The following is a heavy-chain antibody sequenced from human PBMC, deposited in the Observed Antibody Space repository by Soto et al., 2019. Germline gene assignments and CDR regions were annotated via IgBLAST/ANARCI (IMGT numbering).Heavy chain of an antibody. CDR3: ATDRGRYCSGARCYLFDS. D-gene: IGHD2-15*01. CDR2: VSYDGSNK. J-gene: IGHJ4*02. CDR1: GVTFNTYA. Sequence: QVQLVQSGRGVVQPGRSLTLSCAASGVTFNTYAMHWVRQAPGKGLEWVAIVSYDGSNKYYADSVKGRFTISRDNSKSTLNLQMNSVRAEDTAVYYCATDRGRYCSGARCYLFDSWGQGTLVTVSS. V-gene: IGHV3-30*04.